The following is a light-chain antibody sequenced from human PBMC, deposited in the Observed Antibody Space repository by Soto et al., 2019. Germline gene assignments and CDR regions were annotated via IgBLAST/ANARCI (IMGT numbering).Light chain of an antibody. CDR2: DAS. CDR3: QQRSNWLT. J-gene: IGKJ4*01. Sequence: EIVFTQSPGTLSLSPGERATLSCRASQSVSSSYLAWYQQKPGQAPRLLIYDASNRATGIPARFSGSGSGTDFTLTISSLEPEDFAVYYCQQRSNWLTFGGGTKVDIK. CDR1: QSVSSSY. V-gene: IGKV3D-20*02.